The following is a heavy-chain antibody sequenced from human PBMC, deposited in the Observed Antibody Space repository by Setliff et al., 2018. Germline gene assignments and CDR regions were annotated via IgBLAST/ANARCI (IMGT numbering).Heavy chain of an antibody. J-gene: IGHJ4*02. CDR1: GFSIGDYG. V-gene: IGHV3-30-3*01. CDR2: ISFAGSIE. D-gene: IGHD3-16*02. CDR3: ARAQYRSPDSCQYFDY. Sequence: PGGSLRLSCVVSGFSIGDYGMHWVRQAPGKGLEWLAFISFAGSIELYADSVKGRFTVSKDTSRNTLYLQLNTLRPEDTASYYCARAQYRSPDSCQYFDYWGQGTLVTVSS.